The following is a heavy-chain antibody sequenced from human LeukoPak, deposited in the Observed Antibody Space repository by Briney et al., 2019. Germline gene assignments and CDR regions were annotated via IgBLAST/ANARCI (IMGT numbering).Heavy chain of an antibody. J-gene: IGHJ4*02. CDR2: IYYSGST. D-gene: IGHD3-3*01. V-gene: IGHV4-39*01. CDR3: ARHEATYYDFWSGYYSTTAPGSFDY. Sequence: SETLSLTCTVSGGSISSSSYYWGWIRQPPWKGLEWIGSIYYSGSTYYNPSLKSRVTISVDTSKNQFSLKLSSVTAADTAVYYCARHEATYYDFWSGYYSTTAPGSFDYWGQGTLVTVSS. CDR1: GGSISSSSYY.